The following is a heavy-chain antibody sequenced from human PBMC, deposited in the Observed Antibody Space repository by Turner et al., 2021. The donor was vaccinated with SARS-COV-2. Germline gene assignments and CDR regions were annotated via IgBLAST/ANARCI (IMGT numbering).Heavy chain of an antibody. CDR3: AGEVVAATRPYYYGMDV. J-gene: IGHJ6*02. CDR1: GGSISSSGYY. D-gene: IGHD2-15*01. CDR2: IYYSGST. V-gene: IGHV4-39*02. Sequence: QLQLQESGPGLVKPSETLSLTCTVSGGSISSSGYYWGWIRQPPGKGLEWIGSIYYSGSTYYNPSLKSRVTISVDTSKNQFSLKLSSVTAADTAVYYCAGEVVAATRPYYYGMDVWGQGTTVTVSS.